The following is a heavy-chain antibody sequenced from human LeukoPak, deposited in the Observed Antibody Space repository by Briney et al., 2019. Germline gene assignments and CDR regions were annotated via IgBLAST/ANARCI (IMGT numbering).Heavy chain of an antibody. J-gene: IGHJ4*02. CDR3: ARDLRTYYYDSSGYYDY. CDR1: GYTFTIYY. Sequence: AASVKVSFKASGYTFTIYYMHWVRQAPGQGLEWMGIINPSGGSTSYAQKFQGRVTMTRDTSTSTVYMELSSLRSEDTAVYYCARDLRTYYYDSSGYYDYWGQGTLVTVSS. D-gene: IGHD3-22*01. CDR2: INPSGGST. V-gene: IGHV1-46*01.